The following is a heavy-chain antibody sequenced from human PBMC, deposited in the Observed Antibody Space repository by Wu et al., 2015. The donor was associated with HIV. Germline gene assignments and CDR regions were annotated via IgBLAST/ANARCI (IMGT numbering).Heavy chain of an antibody. Sequence: QVQLVQSGTEMKKTGASVKVSCKTSGYKFSNYAITWVRQVPGQGLEWMGWISPYNGNTNFAQKVHDRITMTTDKSTTTVYMELRALRSEDTAVYYCATVPRSGTKYYYYMDVWGGGTTVTVS. V-gene: IGHV1-18*01. CDR1: GYKFSNYA. J-gene: IGHJ6*03. CDR3: ATVPRSGTKYYYYMDV. CDR2: ISPYNGNT.